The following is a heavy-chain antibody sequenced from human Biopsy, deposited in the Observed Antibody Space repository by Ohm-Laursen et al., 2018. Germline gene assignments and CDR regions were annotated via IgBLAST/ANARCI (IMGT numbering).Heavy chain of an antibody. D-gene: IGHD3-3*01. V-gene: IGHV1-8*01. CDR3: ARVRSGGRVTVFGVEVKTGWLDT. CDR2: MNPANGDA. CDR1: GYTFTTYD. Sequence: ASVKVSCKASGYTFTTYDINWGRQAPGQGLEWMGWMNPANGDAGYAQSFRGRVTMTRSTSITTAYMELSSLGSEDTAVYYCARVRSGGRVTVFGVEVKTGWLDTWGQGTLVTVSS. J-gene: IGHJ5*02.